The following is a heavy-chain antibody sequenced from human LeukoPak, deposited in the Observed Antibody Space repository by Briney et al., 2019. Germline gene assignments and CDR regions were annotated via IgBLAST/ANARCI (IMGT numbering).Heavy chain of an antibody. Sequence: PGGSLRLSCAASGFTFSSYAMSWVRQAPGKGLEWVSAISGSGGSTYYADSVKGRLTISRDNSKNTLYLQMNSLRAEDTAVYYCAKDSYGDYGYWYFDLWGRGTLVTVSS. CDR3: AKDSYGDYGYWYFDL. J-gene: IGHJ2*01. D-gene: IGHD4-17*01. CDR2: ISGSGGST. CDR1: GFTFSSYA. V-gene: IGHV3-23*01.